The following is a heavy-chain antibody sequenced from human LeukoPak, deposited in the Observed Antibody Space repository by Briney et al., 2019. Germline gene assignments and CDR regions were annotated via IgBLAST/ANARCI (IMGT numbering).Heavy chain of an antibody. CDR1: GFTFNSYT. CDR3: ARVSAHAGIAVAASDY. CDR2: ISISSNYI. V-gene: IGHV3-21*01. D-gene: IGHD6-19*01. J-gene: IGHJ4*02. Sequence: GGPLRLSCAASGFTFNSYTMNWVRQAPGKGLEWVSSISISSNYIYYADSLRGRFTISRDNTKNSLYLQMNGLRAEDTAVYYCARVSAHAGIAVAASDYWGQGTLVTVSS.